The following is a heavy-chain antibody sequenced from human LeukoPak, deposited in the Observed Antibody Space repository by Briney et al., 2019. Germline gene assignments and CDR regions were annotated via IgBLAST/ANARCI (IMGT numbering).Heavy chain of an antibody. Sequence: ASVKVSCKASGYTFTSYGISWVRQAPGQGLEWMRWISAYNGNTNYAQKLQGRVTMTTDTSTSTAYTELRSLRSDDTAVYYCASGSTGTDYYYYGMDVWGQGTTVTVSS. D-gene: IGHD1-1*01. V-gene: IGHV1-18*01. CDR2: ISAYNGNT. CDR3: ASGSTGTDYYYYGMDV. J-gene: IGHJ6*02. CDR1: GYTFTSYG.